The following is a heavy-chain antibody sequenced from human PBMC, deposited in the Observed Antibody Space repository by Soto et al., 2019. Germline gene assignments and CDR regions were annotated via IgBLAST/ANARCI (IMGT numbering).Heavy chain of an antibody. J-gene: IGHJ4*02. Sequence: PGGSRRLSCAASGFTFSSYAMSWVRQAPGKGLEWVSAISGSGGSTYYADSVKGRFTISRDNSKNTLYLQMNSLRAEDTAVYYCASFKGYYFDYWGQGTLVTVSS. CDR2: ISGSGGST. CDR3: ASFKGYYFDY. CDR1: GFTFSSYA. V-gene: IGHV3-23*01. D-gene: IGHD3-16*01.